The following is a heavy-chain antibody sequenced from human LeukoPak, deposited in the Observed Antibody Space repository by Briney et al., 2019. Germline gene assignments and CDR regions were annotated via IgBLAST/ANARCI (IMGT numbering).Heavy chain of an antibody. J-gene: IGHJ4*02. V-gene: IGHV4-59*08. CDR1: GGSISSYY. CDR3: ASGRAYCGGDCLNSNFDY. Sequence: SETLSLTCTVSGGSISSYYWSWIRQPPGKGLEWIGYIYYSGSTNYNPSLKSRVTISVDTSKNQFSLKLSSVTAADTAVYYCASGRAYCGGDCLNSNFDYWGQGTLVTVSS. D-gene: IGHD2-21*02. CDR2: IYYSGST.